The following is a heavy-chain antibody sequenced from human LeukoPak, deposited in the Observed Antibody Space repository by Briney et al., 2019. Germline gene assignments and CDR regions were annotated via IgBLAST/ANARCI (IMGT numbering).Heavy chain of an antibody. CDR3: ASPAKQLFYGSGSYYTYYFDD. CDR1: GGTFSSYA. D-gene: IGHD3-10*01. V-gene: IGHV1-69*10. Sequence: GASVKVSRKASGGTFSSYAISWVRQAPGQGLDWMGGIIPILGTANYAQRFQGRVTITADKSTSTAYMDLNSLRSEGTAVYYFASPAKQLFYGSGSYYTYYFDDWGQGTLVTVS. J-gene: IGHJ4*02. CDR2: IIPILGTA.